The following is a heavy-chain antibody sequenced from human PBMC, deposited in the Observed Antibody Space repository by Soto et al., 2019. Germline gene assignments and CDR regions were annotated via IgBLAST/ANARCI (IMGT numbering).Heavy chain of an antibody. Sequence: GGSLRLSCAASGFTFSNYAMTWVRQAPGKGLEWVSAISGSGRSKYYADSVKGRFTISRDNSKNTQYLQMNSLRAEDTAVYYCAKEFIVGAISLNWFDLWGQGTLVTVSS. CDR3: AKEFIVGAISLNWFDL. CDR2: ISGSGRSK. D-gene: IGHD1-26*01. J-gene: IGHJ5*02. CDR1: GFTFSNYA. V-gene: IGHV3-23*01.